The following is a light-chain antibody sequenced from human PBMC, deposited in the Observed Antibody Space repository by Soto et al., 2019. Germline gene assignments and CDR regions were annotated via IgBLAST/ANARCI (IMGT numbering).Light chain of an antibody. CDR2: EVT. CDR3: SSYTSTSTYF. Sequence: QSVLTQPASVSGSPGQSITISCTGTSSDVGGYDYVSWYQHHPGKAPKFLIYEVTNRPSGVSHRFSGSKSGHTASLTISGLQAEDEADYYCSSYTSTSTYFFGTGTKVTVL. CDR1: SSDVGGYDY. J-gene: IGLJ1*01. V-gene: IGLV2-14*01.